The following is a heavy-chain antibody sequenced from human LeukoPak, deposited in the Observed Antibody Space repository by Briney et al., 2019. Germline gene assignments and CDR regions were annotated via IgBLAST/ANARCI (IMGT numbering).Heavy chain of an antibody. CDR2: SKTIGDT. CDR3: ARSRGWQNNYGNEFGY. D-gene: IGHD4-23*01. CDR1: GFTLSNYD. V-gene: IGHV3-13*01. Sequence: GGSLRLSCAASGFTLSNYDMHWVRHITGKGLEWVSVSKTIGDTYYLGSVKGRFTISREDAKNSLHLQMNSLTVGDTAVYYCARSRGWQNNYGNEFGYWGQGTLVTVSS. J-gene: IGHJ4*02.